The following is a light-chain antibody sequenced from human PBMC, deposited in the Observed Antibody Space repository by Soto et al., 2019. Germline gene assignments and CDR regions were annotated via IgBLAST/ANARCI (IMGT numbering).Light chain of an antibody. V-gene: IGKV1-39*01. CDR1: QSISTY. Sequence: DIQMTQSPSSLSASVGNRVTISFRASQSISTYLNWYQKKPGKAPNLLIYAASILQSGVPSRFSGSGSGTDFTLTINGLQLEDFATYYCQQTYNTPWTFGQGTKADIK. J-gene: IGKJ1*01. CDR2: AAS. CDR3: QQTYNTPWT.